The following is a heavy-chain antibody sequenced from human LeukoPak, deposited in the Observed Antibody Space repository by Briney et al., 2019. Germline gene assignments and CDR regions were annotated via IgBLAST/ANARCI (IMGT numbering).Heavy chain of an antibody. D-gene: IGHD3-22*01. V-gene: IGHV3-30*01. Sequence: GGSPRLSCAASGFTFSSYAKHWVRQAPGKGLEWVAVISYDGSNKHYADSVKGRFTISRDNSKNTLYLQMNSLRAEDTAVYYCARDGYYYDSSGKNYYMDVWGKGTTVTVSS. CDR1: GFTFSSYA. J-gene: IGHJ6*03. CDR3: ARDGYYYDSSGKNYYMDV. CDR2: ISYDGSNK.